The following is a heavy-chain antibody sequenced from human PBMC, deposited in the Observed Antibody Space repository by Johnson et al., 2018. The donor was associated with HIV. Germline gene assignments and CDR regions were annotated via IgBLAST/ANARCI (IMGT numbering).Heavy chain of an antibody. CDR2: IATAGDT. V-gene: IGHV3-13*01. J-gene: IGHJ3*02. Sequence: MQLVESGGGLVQPVASPRLSCAASGFTFSTYDMHWVRQATGKGLEWVSSIATAGDTYYPEYVKGRFTVSRDNSKNTLYLQMNSLRAEDTAVYYCARGIAAAPLWAFDIWGQGTMVTVSS. CDR3: ARGIAAAPLWAFDI. D-gene: IGHD6-13*01. CDR1: GFTFSTYD.